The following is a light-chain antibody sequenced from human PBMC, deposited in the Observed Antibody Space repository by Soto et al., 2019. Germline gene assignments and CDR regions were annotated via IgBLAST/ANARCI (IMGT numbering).Light chain of an antibody. V-gene: IGKV3-15*01. CDR3: QQYNNWPPEIT. Sequence: EIVMMQSPDTLSVSPGERATLSCRASQSVSSNVAWYQQKPGQAPRVLIYGASTRATGISARFSGSASGTEFTLTISRVEPEDFAVYYCQQYNNWPPEITFGQGTRLEIK. CDR1: QSVSSN. J-gene: IGKJ5*01. CDR2: GAS.